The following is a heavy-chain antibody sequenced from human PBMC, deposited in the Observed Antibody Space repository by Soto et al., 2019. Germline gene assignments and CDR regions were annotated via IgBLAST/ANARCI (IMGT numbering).Heavy chain of an antibody. D-gene: IGHD3-10*01. CDR2: IYWDDDK. Sequence: SGPTLVNPTQTLTLTCTFSGFSLSTSGVGVGWIRQPPGKALEWLALIYWDDDKRYSPSLKSRLTITKDTSKNQVVLTMTNMDPVDTATYYCAQVLNPPRVWFGELLYDYWGQGTLVTVSS. J-gene: IGHJ4*02. CDR1: GFSLSTSGVG. CDR3: AQVLNPPRVWFGELLYDY. V-gene: IGHV2-5*02.